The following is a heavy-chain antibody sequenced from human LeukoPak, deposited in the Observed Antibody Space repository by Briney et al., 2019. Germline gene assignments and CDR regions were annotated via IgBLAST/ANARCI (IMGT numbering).Heavy chain of an antibody. D-gene: IGHD3-10*01. V-gene: IGHV3-23*01. Sequence: GRSLRLSCAASGFTFSSYAMHWFRQGPGKGLEWVSSISGSGGSTYYADSVKGRFTISRDNSKNTLYVHMNSLRAEDTAVYYCAKGQGVSMGILDCWGQGSLVTVSS. CDR1: GFTFSSYA. CDR2: ISGSGGST. CDR3: AKGQGVSMGILDC. J-gene: IGHJ4*02.